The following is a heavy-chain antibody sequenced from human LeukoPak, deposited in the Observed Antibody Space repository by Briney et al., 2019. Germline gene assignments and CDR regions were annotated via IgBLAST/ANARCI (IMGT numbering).Heavy chain of an antibody. J-gene: IGHJ4*02. CDR1: AFSVSSFN. CDR2: ISSSGRYI. D-gene: IGHD5-24*01. V-gene: IGHV3-21*06. CDR3: ARDINSDHPRMADVGPDY. Sequence: AGSLSFSCSDYAFSVSSFNLDWVGPGQGVGLQWFLAISSSGRYISYTDSGKGRFTISRDNAKNLLFLQMDSLKVDDTRMYYCARDINSDHPRMADVGPDYWGQGTLVTVSS.